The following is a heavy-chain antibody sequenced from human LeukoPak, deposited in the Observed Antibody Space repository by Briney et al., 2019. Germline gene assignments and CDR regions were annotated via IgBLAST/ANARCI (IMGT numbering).Heavy chain of an antibody. D-gene: IGHD3-16*01. J-gene: IGHJ3*02. CDR1: GYTFMSHG. Sequence: GASVRVSCKAYGYTFMSHGISWVRQAPGQGLEWMGWISGSSSNTNYAQRLQGRVTMTTDTSTTTAYMELRSLRSDDTAVYYCARATGTWGPDGFDIWGQGTMVTVSS. CDR2: ISGSSSNT. V-gene: IGHV1-18*01. CDR3: ARATGTWGPDGFDI.